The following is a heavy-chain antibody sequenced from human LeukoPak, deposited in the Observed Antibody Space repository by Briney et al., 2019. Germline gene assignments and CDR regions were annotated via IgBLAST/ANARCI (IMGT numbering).Heavy chain of an antibody. V-gene: IGHV3-48*01. CDR2: ISSSSSTI. CDR3: AKDLGGIYCSGGSCYSALDY. Sequence: PGGSLRLSCAASGFTFNSFSMNWVRQAPGKGLEWVSYISSSSSTIYYADSVKGRFAISRDNAKNSLYLQMNSLRAEDTAVYYCAKDLGGIYCSGGSCYSALDYWGQGTLVTVSS. CDR1: GFTFNSFS. D-gene: IGHD2-15*01. J-gene: IGHJ4*02.